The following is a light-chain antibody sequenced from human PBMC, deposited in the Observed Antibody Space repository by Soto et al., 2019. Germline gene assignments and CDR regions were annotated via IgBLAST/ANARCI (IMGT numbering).Light chain of an antibody. J-gene: IGKJ4*01. CDR2: DAS. CDR3: QQFNNPVT. V-gene: IGKV1D-13*01. CDR1: QGISSA. Sequence: AIQLTQSPSSLSASVGDRVTITCRASQGISSALAWYQQKPGKAPKLLIYDASSLESGVPSRFSGSGSGTDFTLTISSLQPEDFATYYCQQFNNPVTFGGGTKVDIK.